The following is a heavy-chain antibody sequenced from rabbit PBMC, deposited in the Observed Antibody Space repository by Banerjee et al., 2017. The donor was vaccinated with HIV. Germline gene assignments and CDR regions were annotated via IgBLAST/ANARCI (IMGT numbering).Heavy chain of an antibody. J-gene: IGHJ3*01. CDR2: INTGSGGPT. D-gene: IGHD4-1*01. CDR3: ARHGSSSVWGGDL. Sequence: LVKPEGSLTLTCTASAFSFSNKYVMCWVRQAPGKGLEWIGCINTGSGGPTHYTNWAKGRFNISKTSSTTVTLQMTSLTAADTATYFCARHGSSSVWGGDLWGQGTLVTVS. CDR1: AFSFSNKYV. V-gene: IGHV1S45*01.